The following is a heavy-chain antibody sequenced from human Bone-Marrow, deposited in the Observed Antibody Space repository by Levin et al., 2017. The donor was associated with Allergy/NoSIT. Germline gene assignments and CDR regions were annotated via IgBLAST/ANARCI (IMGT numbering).Heavy chain of an antibody. J-gene: IGHJ2*01. CDR1: GASIHDYY. V-gene: IGHV4-59*08. CDR3: ARPYTSSYWFFDL. Sequence: SQTLSLTCTVSGASIHDYYWSWIRQPPGKGLEWIGFIHHSGSTNYNPSLKSRVIASVDTSKNQFSLTVTSVTAADTAVYYCARPYTSSYWFFDLWGRGTLVTVSS. D-gene: IGHD2-2*02. CDR2: IHHSGST.